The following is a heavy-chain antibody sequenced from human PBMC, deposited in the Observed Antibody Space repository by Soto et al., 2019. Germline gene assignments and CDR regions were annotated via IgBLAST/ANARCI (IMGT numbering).Heavy chain of an antibody. CDR3: AKDLYDFWSGYPGGVAFDI. J-gene: IGHJ3*02. CDR1: GFTFSSYG. V-gene: IGHV3-30*18. Sequence: QVQLVESGGGVVQPGRSLRLSCAASGFTFSSYGMHWVRQAPGKGLEWVAVISYDGSNKYYADSVKGRFTISRDNSKNTLYLQMNSLRAEDTAVYYCAKDLYDFWSGYPGGVAFDIWGQGTMVTVSS. CDR2: ISYDGSNK. D-gene: IGHD3-3*01.